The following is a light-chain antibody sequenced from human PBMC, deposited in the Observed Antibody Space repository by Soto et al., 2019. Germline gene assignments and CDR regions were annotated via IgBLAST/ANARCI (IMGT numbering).Light chain of an antibody. J-gene: IGKJ5*01. CDR2: GAS. Sequence: EIVLTQSPGTLSLSPGERATLSCRASQSVSSSYLAWYQQKPGQAPRLLIYGASSRATGIPDRFSGSGSGTDFTLTISRLEPEDFAVYYCQQYGSSPDGITFGQGTRLEIK. CDR3: QQYGSSPDGIT. V-gene: IGKV3-20*01. CDR1: QSVSSSY.